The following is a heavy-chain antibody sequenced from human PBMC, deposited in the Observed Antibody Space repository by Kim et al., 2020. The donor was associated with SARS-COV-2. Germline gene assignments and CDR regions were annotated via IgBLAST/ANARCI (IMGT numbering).Heavy chain of an antibody. CDR3: ARYHYDSSGYYYPQTNDAFDI. CDR2: ISSSSSYI. V-gene: IGHV3-21*01. D-gene: IGHD3-22*01. CDR1: GFTFSSYS. Sequence: GGSLRLSCAASGFTFSSYSMNWVRQAPGKGLEWVSSISSSSSYIYYADSVKGRFTISRDNAKNSLYLQMNSLRAEDTAVYYCARYHYDSSGYYYPQTNDAFDIWGQGTMVTVSS. J-gene: IGHJ3*02.